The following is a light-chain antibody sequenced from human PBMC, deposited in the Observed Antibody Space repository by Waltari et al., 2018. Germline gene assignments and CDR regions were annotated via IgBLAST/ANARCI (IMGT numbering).Light chain of an antibody. CDR1: NSNVGANS. CDR3: ATWDDRLTAV. J-gene: IGLJ2*01. Sequence: QSILTQPPSASGTPGRTVTISCSGSNSNVGANSVCWYQQLPGTAPKLRIFGNNQRPSGVPDRFSGSKSGTSASLAIRGLRSEDEADYYCATWDDRLTAVFGGGTKLTVL. V-gene: IGLV1-47*01. CDR2: GNN.